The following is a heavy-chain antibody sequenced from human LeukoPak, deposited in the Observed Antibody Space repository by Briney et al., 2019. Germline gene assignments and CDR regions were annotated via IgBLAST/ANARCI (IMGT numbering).Heavy chain of an antibody. V-gene: IGHV1-69*13. J-gene: IGHJ5*02. CDR1: GYTFTSYA. CDR3: ARAGCSGGSCYSDNWFDP. CDR2: IIPIFGTA. D-gene: IGHD2-15*01. Sequence: ASVKVSCKASGYTFTSYAISWVRQAPGQGLEWMGGIIPIFGTANYAQKFQGRVTITADESTSTAYMELSSLRSEDTAVYYCARAGCSGGSCYSDNWFDPWGQGTLVTVSS.